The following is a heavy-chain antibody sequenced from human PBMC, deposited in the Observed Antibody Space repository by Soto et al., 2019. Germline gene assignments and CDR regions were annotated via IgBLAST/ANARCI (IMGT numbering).Heavy chain of an antibody. CDR3: ARDPGPYCSSTSCYHY. J-gene: IGHJ4*02. D-gene: IGHD2-2*01. CDR2: IYYSGST. V-gene: IGHV4-31*03. CDR1: GGSISSGGYY. Sequence: QVQLQESGPGLVKPSQTLSLTCTVSGGSISSGGYYWSWIRKQPGKGLEWIGYIYYSGSTYYNPSLKSRVTLSVDPSKNQFSLNLSSVTAADTAVYYCARDPGPYCSSTSCYHYWGQGTLVTVSS.